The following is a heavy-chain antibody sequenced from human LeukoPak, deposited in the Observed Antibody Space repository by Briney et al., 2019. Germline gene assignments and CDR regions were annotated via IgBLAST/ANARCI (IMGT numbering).Heavy chain of an antibody. Sequence: PSETLSLTCTVSGDSISDYYWHWIRQPPGKGLEWIGDVSYSGSTNFNPSPKSRVTVSVDTSKNQFSLKLTSVTAADTAVYYCSFNLGSGSYAFDIWGQGTLVTVSS. D-gene: IGHD3-10*01. CDR1: GDSISDYY. CDR3: SFNLGSGSYAFDI. CDR2: VSYSGST. V-gene: IGHV4-59*01. J-gene: IGHJ3*02.